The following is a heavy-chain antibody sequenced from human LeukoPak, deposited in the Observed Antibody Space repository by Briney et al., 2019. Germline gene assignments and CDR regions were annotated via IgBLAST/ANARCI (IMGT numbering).Heavy chain of an antibody. Sequence: GGSLRLSCAASGFTFSSYAMHWVRQAPGKGLEWVAVISYDGSNKYYADSVKGRFTISRDNSKNTLYLQMNSLRAEDTAVYYCARVSRGYDYNYYYGMDAWGKGTTVTVSS. J-gene: IGHJ6*04. D-gene: IGHD5-12*01. CDR3: ARVSRGYDYNYYYGMDA. V-gene: IGHV3-30*04. CDR2: ISYDGSNK. CDR1: GFTFSSYA.